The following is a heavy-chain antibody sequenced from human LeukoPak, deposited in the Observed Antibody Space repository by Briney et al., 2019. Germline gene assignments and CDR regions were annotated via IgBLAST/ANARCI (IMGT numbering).Heavy chain of an antibody. D-gene: IGHD2-21*02. CDR2: VSFDGRKT. CDR1: GFTYTNYG. CDR3: VKRGGGDHGLDV. V-gene: IGHV3-30*18. Sequence: GGSLRLSCEASGFTYTNYGMHWVRQAPGKGPECVAVVSFDGRKTYYAGFAEGRFTIARDDSNNIVYLQMNSLRTEDTAVYHCVKRGGGDHGLDVWGQGTTVVVS. J-gene: IGHJ6*02.